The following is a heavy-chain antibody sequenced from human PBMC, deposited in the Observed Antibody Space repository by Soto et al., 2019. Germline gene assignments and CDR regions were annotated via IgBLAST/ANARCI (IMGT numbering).Heavy chain of an antibody. CDR2: INAGNGNT. J-gene: IGHJ6*02. CDR3: ARRHYYGMDV. Sequence: FACYALWWVRQAPGQRLEWMGWINAGNGNTKYSQKFQGRVTITRDTSASTAYMELSSLRSEDTAVYYCARRHYYGMDVWGQGTTVTV. V-gene: IGHV1-3*01. CDR1: FACYA.